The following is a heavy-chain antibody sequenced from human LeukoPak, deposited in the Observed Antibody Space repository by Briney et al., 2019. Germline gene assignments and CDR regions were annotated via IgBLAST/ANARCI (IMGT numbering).Heavy chain of an antibody. CDR2: ISGSGDNT. CDR3: AKRSFRGLYYFDY. V-gene: IGHV3-23*01. D-gene: IGHD2/OR15-2a*01. Sequence: GGSLRLSCAASGFTFSDYAMSWVRQAPGKGLEWVSVISGSGDNTDYADSVKGRFTISRDNSKNTLYLQMNSLRAEDTAVYYCAKRSFRGLYYFDYWGQGTLVTVSS. J-gene: IGHJ4*02. CDR1: GFTFSDYA.